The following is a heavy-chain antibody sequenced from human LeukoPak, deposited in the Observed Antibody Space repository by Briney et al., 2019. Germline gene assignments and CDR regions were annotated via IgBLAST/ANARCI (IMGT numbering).Heavy chain of an antibody. Sequence: GGSLRLSCEVSGFTFSSYWMNWVRQVPGKGLVWVAHINTNGNSASYADSVKGRFTVSRDNAKSTLYLQMNSLRAEDTAVYYCASGPARGYWGQGTLVTVSS. J-gene: IGHJ4*02. CDR1: GFTFSSYW. CDR2: INTNGNSA. CDR3: ASGPARGY. V-gene: IGHV3-74*01.